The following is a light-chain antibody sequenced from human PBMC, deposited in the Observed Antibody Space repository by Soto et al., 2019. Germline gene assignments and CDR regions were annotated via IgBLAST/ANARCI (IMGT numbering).Light chain of an antibody. CDR2: SAS. CDR3: QQYGSSRT. Sequence: EVVLTQSPGTLSLSPGERATLSCRASQSISSSYLAWYQQKPGQAPSLLIYSASSRATGIPDRFSGSGSGTDFTLTSSRLEPEDFAVYYCQQYGSSRTFGQGTKVEFK. CDR1: QSISSSY. V-gene: IGKV3-20*01. J-gene: IGKJ1*01.